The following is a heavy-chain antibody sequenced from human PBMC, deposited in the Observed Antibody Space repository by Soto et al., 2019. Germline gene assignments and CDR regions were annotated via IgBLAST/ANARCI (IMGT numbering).Heavy chain of an antibody. D-gene: IGHD3-9*01. V-gene: IGHV4-34*01. CDR3: AGPHYDILTGYTPDAFDI. Sequence: PSETLSLTCAVYGGSFSGYYWSWIRQPPGKGLEWIGEINHSGSTNYNPSLKSRVTISVDTSKNQFSLKLSSVTAADTAVYYCAGPHYDILTGYTPDAFDIWGQGTMVTVSS. J-gene: IGHJ3*02. CDR2: INHSGST. CDR1: GGSFSGYY.